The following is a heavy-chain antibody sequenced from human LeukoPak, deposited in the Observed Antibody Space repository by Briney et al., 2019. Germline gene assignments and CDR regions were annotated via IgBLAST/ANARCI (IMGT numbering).Heavy chain of an antibody. CDR3: ATSPPLAYCGGDCYFDY. V-gene: IGHV4-39*01. CDR1: GVSVTTNLYY. J-gene: IGHJ4*02. CDR2: VFYSGTT. D-gene: IGHD2-21*02. Sequence: SKTLSLTCTISGVSVTTNLYYWGWLRQPPGKGLELIGIVFYSGTTYYNPSLESRVTISVDRSKNEFSLSLTSVSAADTAVYYCATSPPLAYCGGDCYFDYWGQGTLVTVSS.